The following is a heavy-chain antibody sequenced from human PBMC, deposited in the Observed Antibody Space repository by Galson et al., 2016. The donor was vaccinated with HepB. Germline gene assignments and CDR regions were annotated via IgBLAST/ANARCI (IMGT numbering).Heavy chain of an antibody. J-gene: IGHJ3*02. CDR2: LYYNGNS. Sequence: SETLSLTCTVSGGSIRSTFYYWGWIRQPPGKGLEWIGNLYYNGNSYYNPSLKSRVTISVDTSKNLFSLNLTSVTAADTAVYYCAREDYGDYNAFDIWGQGTVVTVSS. CDR1: GGSIRSTFYY. D-gene: IGHD4-17*01. CDR3: AREDYGDYNAFDI. V-gene: IGHV4-39*02.